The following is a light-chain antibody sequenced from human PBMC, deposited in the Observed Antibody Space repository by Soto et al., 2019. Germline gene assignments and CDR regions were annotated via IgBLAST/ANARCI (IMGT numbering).Light chain of an antibody. CDR2: WAS. Sequence: DIVMTQSPESLAVSLGERATINCKSSQSVLYSSNNKNYLAWYQQKPGQPPKLLIYWASTRESGVPXRFTGAXSGTDFTLTISSLQAEDVAVYYCQPYYSTPLTFGQGTKVDIK. CDR3: QPYYSTPLT. V-gene: IGKV4-1*01. J-gene: IGKJ1*01. CDR1: QSVLYSSNNKNY.